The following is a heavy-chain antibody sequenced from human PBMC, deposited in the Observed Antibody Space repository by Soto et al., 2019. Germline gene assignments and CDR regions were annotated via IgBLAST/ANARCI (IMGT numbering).Heavy chain of an antibody. CDR3: ARVDAGYNYYYYYGMDV. D-gene: IGHD5-18*01. V-gene: IGHV4-34*01. Sequence: NPSETLSLTCAVYGGSFSGYYWSWIRQPPGKGLEWIGEINHSGSTNYNPSLKSRVTISVDTSKNQFSLKLSSVTAADTAVYYCARVDAGYNYYYYYGMDVWGQGTTVTVSS. CDR1: GGSFSGYY. J-gene: IGHJ6*02. CDR2: INHSGST.